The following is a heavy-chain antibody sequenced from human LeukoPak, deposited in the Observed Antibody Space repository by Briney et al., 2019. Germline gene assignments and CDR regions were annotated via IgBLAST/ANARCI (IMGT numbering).Heavy chain of an antibody. D-gene: IGHD1-26*01. CDR1: GGSFSGYY. J-gene: IGHJ1*01. V-gene: IGHV4-34*01. Sequence: SETLSLTCAVYGGSFSGYYWSWIRQPPGKGLEWIGEINHSGSTNYNPSLKSRVTISVDTSKNQFSLKLSSVTAADTAVYYCAQQAGYSGSYWRTPREYFQHWGQGTLVTVSS. CDR2: INHSGST. CDR3: AQQAGYSGSYWRTPREYFQH.